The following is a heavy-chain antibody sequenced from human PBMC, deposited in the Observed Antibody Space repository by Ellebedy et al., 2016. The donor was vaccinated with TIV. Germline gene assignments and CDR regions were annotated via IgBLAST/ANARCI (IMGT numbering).Heavy chain of an antibody. CDR1: GYTFIDYY. CDR3: TRTLYGDYVGEKNY. Sequence: AASVKVSCKASGYTFIDYYMHWVRQAPGQGLEWMGWINPNSGDTKYSQRLQGRVTVTRDTSINTVYMQLSSLRSDDTAMYYCTRTLYGDYVGEKNYWGQGTLVIVSS. V-gene: IGHV1-2*02. CDR2: INPNSGDT. J-gene: IGHJ4*02. D-gene: IGHD4-17*01.